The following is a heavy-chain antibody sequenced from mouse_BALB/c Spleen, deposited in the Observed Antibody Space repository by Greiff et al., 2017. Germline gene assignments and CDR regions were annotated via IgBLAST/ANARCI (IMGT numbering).Heavy chain of an antibody. J-gene: IGHJ4*01. Sequence: VQLQESGPDLVAPSQSLSITCTVSGFSLTRYGVHWVRQPPGKGLEWLVVIWSDGSTTYNSALKSKMSISKDNSKSQVFLKMHSLQSDDTAMYYCARQSYFGYDVDAMDYWGQGTSVTVSS. CDR1: GFSLTRYG. CDR3: ARQSYFGYDVDAMDY. V-gene: IGHV2-6-2*01. D-gene: IGHD2-2*01. CDR2: IWSDGST.